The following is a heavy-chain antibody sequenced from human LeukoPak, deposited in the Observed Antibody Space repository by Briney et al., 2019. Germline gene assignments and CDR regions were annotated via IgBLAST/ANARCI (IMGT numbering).Heavy chain of an antibody. V-gene: IGHV3-48*02. CDR3: AKSDTYRFDY. D-gene: IGHD2-21*02. CDR1: GFTVSSNF. CDR2: ISSSSSII. J-gene: IGHJ4*02. Sequence: GGSLRLSCAASGFTVSSNFMSWVRQAPGKGLEWLSYISSSSSIIYYADSVKGRFTISRDNAKNSLYLQMNSLRDEDTAVYYCAKSDTYRFDYWGQGTLVTVSS.